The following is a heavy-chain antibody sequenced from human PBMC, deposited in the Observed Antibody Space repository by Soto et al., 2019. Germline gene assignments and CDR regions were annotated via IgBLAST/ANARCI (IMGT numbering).Heavy chain of an antibody. CDR3: ARSTSENFWSGPFDY. CDR2: THWDDDQ. Sequence: QITLKESGPTLVRPTQTLTLTCSFSGFSLKTIGVSVGWIRQPPGKALEWLALTHWDDDQRYSPSLKTRLTVTKDTSKNQVVLAMTNVDPVDTGTYYCARSTSENFWSGPFDYWGPGIVVTVSS. J-gene: IGHJ4*02. V-gene: IGHV2-5*02. CDR1: GFSLKTIGVS. D-gene: IGHD3-3*01.